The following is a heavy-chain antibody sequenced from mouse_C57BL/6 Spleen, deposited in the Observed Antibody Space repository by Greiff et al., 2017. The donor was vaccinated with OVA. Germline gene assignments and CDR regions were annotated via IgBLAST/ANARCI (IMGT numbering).Heavy chain of an antibody. V-gene: IGHV1-26*01. CDR3: ARSMAYSYGSRDFDY. Sequence: EVQLQQSGPELVKPGASVKISCKASGYTFTDYYMNWVKQSHGKSLEWIGDINPNNGGTSYNQKFKGKATLTVDKSSSTAYMELRSLTSEDSAVYYCARSMAYSYGSRDFDYWGQGTTLTVSS. D-gene: IGHD1-1*01. CDR1: GYTFTDYY. CDR2: INPNNGGT. J-gene: IGHJ2*01.